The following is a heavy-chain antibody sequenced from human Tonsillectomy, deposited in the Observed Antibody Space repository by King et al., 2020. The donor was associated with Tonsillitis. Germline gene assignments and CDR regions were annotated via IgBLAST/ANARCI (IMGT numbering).Heavy chain of an antibody. CDR1: GFTFRSYP. D-gene: IGHD1-26*01. Sequence: VQLVESGGGLVQPGGSLRLSCAASGFTFRSYPMSWVRQAPGKGLVWVSLIYSGGSSTYYADSVKGRFTISRDNSKNTLYLQMNSLRAEDTAIYYCAKDGGTYYPIYYFDYWGQGTLVTVSS. J-gene: IGHJ4*02. CDR3: AKDGGTYYPIYYFDY. CDR2: IYSGGSST. V-gene: IGHV3-23*03.